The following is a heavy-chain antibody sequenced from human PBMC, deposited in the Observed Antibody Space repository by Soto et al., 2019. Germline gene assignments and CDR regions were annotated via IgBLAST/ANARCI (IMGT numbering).Heavy chain of an antibody. V-gene: IGHV4-59*01. D-gene: IGHD3-22*01. CDR3: ARDPSKSRAGYYGLDV. CDR1: GGSISNSY. Sequence: PSETLSLTCTVSGGSISNSYWNWIRQSPGKGLEWIGYIYYSGSTNYNPSLKSRITISVDTSKRQLSLKLRSVTAADTAVYYCARDPSKSRAGYYGLDVWGQGTQVTVSS. J-gene: IGHJ6*02. CDR2: IYYSGST.